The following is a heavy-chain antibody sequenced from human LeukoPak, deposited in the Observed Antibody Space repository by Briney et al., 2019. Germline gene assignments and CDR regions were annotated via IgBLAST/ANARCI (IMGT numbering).Heavy chain of an antibody. CDR2: INPNSGGT. CDR1: GYAFTGYY. V-gene: IGHV1-2*02. D-gene: IGHD6-13*01. CDR3: ARDLGCSSESVHFDY. Sequence: ASVKVSCKASGYAFTGYYMHWVRQAPGQGLEWMGWINPNSGGTNYAQKFQGRVTMTRDTSISTAYMELSRLRSDDTAVYYCARDLGCSSESVHFDYWGQGTLGTGSS. J-gene: IGHJ4*01.